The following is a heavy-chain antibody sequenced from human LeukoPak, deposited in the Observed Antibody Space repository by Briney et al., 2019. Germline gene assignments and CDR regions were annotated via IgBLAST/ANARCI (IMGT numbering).Heavy chain of an antibody. J-gene: IGHJ6*03. CDR2: INHSGST. D-gene: IGHD2-2*02. CDR1: GFTFSNYW. Sequence: GSLRLSCAASGFTFSNYWMSWVRQAPGKGLEWIGEINHSGSTNYNPSLKSRVTISVGTSKNQFSLKLSSVTAADTAVYYCARAGRCSSTSCYTAYYYYYYYMDVWGKGTTVTVSS. CDR3: ARAGRCSSTSCYTAYYYYYYYMDV. V-gene: IGHV4-34*01.